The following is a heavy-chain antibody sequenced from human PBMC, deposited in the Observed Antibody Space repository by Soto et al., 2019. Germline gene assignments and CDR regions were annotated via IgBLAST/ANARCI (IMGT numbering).Heavy chain of an antibody. Sequence: GGSLRLSCAASGFTFSSYGMHWVRQAPGKXLEWVAVIWYDGSNKYYADSMKGRFTISRDNSKNTLYLQMNSLRAEDTAVYYCARDAKYYDILTGSTSSYWGQGTLVTVSS. V-gene: IGHV3-33*01. J-gene: IGHJ4*02. CDR2: IWYDGSNK. D-gene: IGHD3-9*01. CDR1: GFTFSSYG. CDR3: ARDAKYYDILTGSTSSY.